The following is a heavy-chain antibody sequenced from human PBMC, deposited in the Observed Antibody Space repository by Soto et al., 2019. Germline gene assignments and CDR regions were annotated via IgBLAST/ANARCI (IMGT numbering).Heavy chain of an antibody. J-gene: IGHJ1*01. CDR3: ARDPSGSYLNDAEYFQH. V-gene: IGHV1-69*04. Sequence: VKVSCKASGGTFSSYTFSWVRQAPGQGLEWMGRIIPILGIADYAQKFQGRVTITADESTSTAYMELSSLRSEDTAVYYCARDPSGSYLNDAEYFQHWGQGTLVTVSS. CDR2: IIPILGIA. CDR1: GGTFSSYT. D-gene: IGHD1-26*01.